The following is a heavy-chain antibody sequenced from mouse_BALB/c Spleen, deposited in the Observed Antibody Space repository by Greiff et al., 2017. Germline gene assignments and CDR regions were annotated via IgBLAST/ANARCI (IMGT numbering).Heavy chain of an antibody. Sequence: QVQLKESGPGLVQPSQSLSITCTVSGFSLTSYGVHWVRQSPGKGLEWLGVLWSGGSTDYNAAFISRLSISKDNSKSQVFFKMNSLQANDTAIYYCAGGNYGWFAYWGQGTLVTVSA. J-gene: IGHJ3*01. CDR1: GFSLTSYG. V-gene: IGHV2-2*02. CDR3: AGGNYGWFAY. D-gene: IGHD2-1*01. CDR2: LWSGGST.